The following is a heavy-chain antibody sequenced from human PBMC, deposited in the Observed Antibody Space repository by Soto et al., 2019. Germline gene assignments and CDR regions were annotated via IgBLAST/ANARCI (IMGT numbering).Heavy chain of an antibody. V-gene: IGHV4-59*08. CDR2: IYYSGST. CDR1: GGSISSYY. J-gene: IGHJ4*02. Sequence: SETLSLTCTVSGGSISSYYWSWIRQPPGKGLEWIGYIYYSGSTKYNPSLKSRVTISLDTTKNQFSLKLSSVTAADTAVYYCARTVAAGTVDYGGQGTLGTVSS. CDR3: ARTVAAGTVDY. D-gene: IGHD6-13*01.